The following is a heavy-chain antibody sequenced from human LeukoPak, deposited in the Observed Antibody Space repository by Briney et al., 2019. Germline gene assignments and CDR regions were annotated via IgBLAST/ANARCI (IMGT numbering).Heavy chain of an antibody. CDR2: ISTRSTYI. J-gene: IGHJ4*02. CDR1: GFTFSTYS. V-gene: IGHV3-21*01. Sequence: GGSLRLSCAASGFTFSTYSMNWVRQAPGKGLEWVSCISTRSTYIYYADSVKGRFTISRDNAKNSLYLQMNSLRAEDTAVYYCARHGSGYSYDYFDYWGQGTLVTVSS. D-gene: IGHD5-18*01. CDR3: ARHGSGYSYDYFDY.